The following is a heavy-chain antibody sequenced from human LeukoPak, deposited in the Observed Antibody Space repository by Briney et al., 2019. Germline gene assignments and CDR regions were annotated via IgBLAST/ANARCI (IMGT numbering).Heavy chain of an antibody. CDR1: GFTFSSYW. CDR2: IKQDGSEK. CDR3: ARGVSSLRYFDWLLNRYYYYYMDV. Sequence: GGSLRLSCAASGFTFSSYWMSWVRQAPGKGLEWVANIKQDGSEKYYVDSVKGRFTISRDNAKNSLYLQMNSLRAEDTAVYYCARGVSSLRYFDWLLNRYYYYYMDVWGKGTTVTVSS. V-gene: IGHV3-7*01. J-gene: IGHJ6*03. D-gene: IGHD3-9*01.